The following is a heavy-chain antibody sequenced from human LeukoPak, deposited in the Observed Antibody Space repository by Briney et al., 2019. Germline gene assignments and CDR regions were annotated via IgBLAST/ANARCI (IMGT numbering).Heavy chain of an antibody. V-gene: IGHV3-74*01. Sequence: GGSLRLSCAASGFTLSSYWMHWVRQAPGKGLVWVSGIDSDGRSTSYADSVKGRFTISRDPAKKSLYLQMNSLRAEDTAVYYCARDSPGYLAYDSWGQGTLVTVSS. CDR3: ARDSPGYLAYDS. D-gene: IGHD1-1*01. CDR1: GFTLSSYW. J-gene: IGHJ4*02. CDR2: IDSDGRST.